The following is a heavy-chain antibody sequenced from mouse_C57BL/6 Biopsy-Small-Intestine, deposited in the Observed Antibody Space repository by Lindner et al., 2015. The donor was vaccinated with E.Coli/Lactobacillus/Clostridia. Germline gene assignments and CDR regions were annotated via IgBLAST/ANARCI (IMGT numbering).Heavy chain of an antibody. CDR3: ARRGSSGYFDY. CDR2: IYPYNGVS. V-gene: IGHV1-31*01. CDR1: GYSFTGYY. D-gene: IGHD3-2*02. J-gene: IGHJ2*01. Sequence: EVQLQESGPELVKPGASVKISCKASGYSFTGYYMHWVKQSHGNILDWVGYIYPYNGVSTYNQKFKDEATLTVDKSSSTAYMELRSLTSEDSAVYYCARRGSSGYFDYWGQGTTLTVSS.